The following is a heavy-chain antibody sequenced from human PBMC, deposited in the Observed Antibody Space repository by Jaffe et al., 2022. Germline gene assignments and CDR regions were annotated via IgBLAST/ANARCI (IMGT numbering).Heavy chain of an antibody. CDR2: IYYSGST. J-gene: IGHJ4*02. V-gene: IGHV4-39*01. CDR1: GGSISSSSYY. CDR3: ARHKSTSKYGDPSVSDY. Sequence: QLQLQESGPGLVKPSETLSLTCTVSGGSISSSSYYWGWIRQPPGKGLEWIGSIYYSGSTYYNPSLKSRVTISVDTSKNQFSLKLSSVTAADTAVYYCARHKSTSKYGDPSVSDYWGQGTLVTVSS. D-gene: IGHD4-17*01.